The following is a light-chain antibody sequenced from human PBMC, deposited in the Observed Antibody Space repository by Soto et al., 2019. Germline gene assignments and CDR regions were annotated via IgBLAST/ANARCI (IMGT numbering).Light chain of an antibody. V-gene: IGLV1-40*01. CDR2: GNS. Sequence: QSVLTQPPSVSGAPGQRVTISCTGSSSNIGAGYDVHWYQQLPGTAPNLLIYGNSNRPSGVPDRFSGSKSGTSASLAITGLYAEDAADYYCQSYGRSLGGSYVFGTGTKVTVL. CDR3: QSYGRSLGGSYV. J-gene: IGLJ1*01. CDR1: SSNIGAGYD.